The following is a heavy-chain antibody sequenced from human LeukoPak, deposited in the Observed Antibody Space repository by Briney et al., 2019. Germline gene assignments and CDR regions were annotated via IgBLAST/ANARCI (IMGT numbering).Heavy chain of an antibody. J-gene: IGHJ4*02. CDR1: GFTFSSYS. D-gene: IGHD1-26*01. Sequence: GGSLRLSCTASGFTFSSYSMNWVRQAPGWGLEWVSFISGNSGAIVYADSVKGRFTISRDNAMNSVYLQMNSLRAEDTAVYYCARDRGGSYTPLDYWGQGVLVTVSS. V-gene: IGHV3-48*04. CDR2: ISGNSGAI. CDR3: ARDRGGSYTPLDY.